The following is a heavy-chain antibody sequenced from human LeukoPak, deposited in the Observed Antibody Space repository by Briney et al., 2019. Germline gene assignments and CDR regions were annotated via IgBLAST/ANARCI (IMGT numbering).Heavy chain of an antibody. CDR1: GGSISSYS. D-gene: IGHD6-13*01. J-gene: IGHJ5*02. V-gene: IGHV4-4*07. Sequence: ETLSLTFTVSGGSISSYSWSWIRQPAGKGLEWIGRIYTSGSTNYNPSLKRRVTMSVDTSKNQLSLKLSSVTAADTAVYYCARDFSIAAASNWFDPWGQGTLVTVSS. CDR2: IYTSGST. CDR3: ARDFSIAAASNWFDP.